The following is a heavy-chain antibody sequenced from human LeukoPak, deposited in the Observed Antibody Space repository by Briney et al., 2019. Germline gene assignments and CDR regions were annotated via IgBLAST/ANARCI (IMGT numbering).Heavy chain of an antibody. J-gene: IGHJ4*02. CDR2: FSWDGGST. V-gene: IGHV3-43D*03. CDR3: AKDKLRYSSGWHTLDY. CDR1: GFTFDDYA. Sequence: GGSLRLSCAASGFTFDDYAMHWVRQARGRVLEWVSLFSWDGGSTYYADSVKGRFTISRDNSKNSLYLQMNSLRAEDTALYYCAKDKLRYSSGWHTLDYWGQGTLVTVSS. D-gene: IGHD6-19*01.